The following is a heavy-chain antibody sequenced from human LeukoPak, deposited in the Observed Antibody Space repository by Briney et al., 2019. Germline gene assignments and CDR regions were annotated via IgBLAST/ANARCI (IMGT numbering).Heavy chain of an antibody. J-gene: IGHJ3*02. CDR2: IDWDDDK. V-gene: IGHV2-70*01. D-gene: IGHD6-13*01. CDR1: GFSLSTSGMC. CDR3: ARIWYRNGMAFDI. Sequence: SGPALVKPTQTLTLTCTFSGFSLSTSGMCVSWIRQPPGKALEWLALIDWDDDKYYSTSLKTRLTISKDTSKNQVVLTMTNMHPADTATYYCARIWYRNGMAFDIWGQGTMVTVSS.